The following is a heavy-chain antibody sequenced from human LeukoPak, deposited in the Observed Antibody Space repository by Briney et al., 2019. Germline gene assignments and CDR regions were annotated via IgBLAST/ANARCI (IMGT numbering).Heavy chain of an antibody. D-gene: IGHD2-21*02. V-gene: IGHV3-21*01. J-gene: IGHJ6*02. Sequence: GGSLRLSCAASGFTSSSYSMNWVRQAPGKGLEWVSSISSSSSYIYYADSVKGRFTISRDNAKNSLYLQMNSLRAEDTAVYYCAGEVGVTAIFYYYGMDVWGQGTTVTVSS. CDR3: AGEVGVTAIFYYYGMDV. CDR1: GFTSSSYS. CDR2: ISSSSSYI.